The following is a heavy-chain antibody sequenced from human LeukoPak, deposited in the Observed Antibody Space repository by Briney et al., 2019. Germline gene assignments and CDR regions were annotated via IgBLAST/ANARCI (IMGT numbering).Heavy chain of an antibody. Sequence: GGSLGLSCAASGFTVNSNYMSWVRQAPGKGLEWVSVIYPGGSTHYADSVKGRFAISRDIPKDTVYLQMNSLRADDTAVYHCARSENSARASDYWGQGTLVTVSS. V-gene: IGHV3-66*01. CDR1: GFTVNSNY. CDR3: ARSENSARASDY. J-gene: IGHJ4*02. D-gene: IGHD6-19*01. CDR2: IYPGGST.